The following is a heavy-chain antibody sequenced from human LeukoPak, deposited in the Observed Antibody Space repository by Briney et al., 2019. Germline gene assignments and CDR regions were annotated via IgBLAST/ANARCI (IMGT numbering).Heavy chain of an antibody. Sequence: GGSLRLSCAASGFTFSSYGMHWVRQAPGKGLEWVAVIWYDGSNKYYADSVKGRFTISRDNSKNTLYLQMNSLRAEDTAVYYCAREKKQWLVFDYWGQGTLVTVSS. J-gene: IGHJ4*02. CDR2: IWYDGSNK. V-gene: IGHV3-33*08. CDR1: GFTFSSYG. D-gene: IGHD6-19*01. CDR3: AREKKQWLVFDY.